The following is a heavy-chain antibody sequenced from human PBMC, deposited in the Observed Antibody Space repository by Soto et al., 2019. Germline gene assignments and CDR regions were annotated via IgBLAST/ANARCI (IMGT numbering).Heavy chain of an antibody. D-gene: IGHD6-19*01. CDR3: ANASPWGAVAGTSNPYYFDY. J-gene: IGHJ4*02. CDR1: GFTFSSYV. Sequence: EVQLLESGGGLVQPGGSLRLSCAASGFTFSSYVMSWVRQAPGKGLEWVSAISGSGGSTYYADSVKGRFTNSRDNSKNTLYLQMNRLRAEDTAVYYCANASPWGAVAGTSNPYYFDYWGQGTLVTVSS. V-gene: IGHV3-23*01. CDR2: ISGSGGST.